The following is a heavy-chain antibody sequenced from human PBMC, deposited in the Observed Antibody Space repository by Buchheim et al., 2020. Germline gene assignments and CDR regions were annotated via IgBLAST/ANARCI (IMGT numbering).Heavy chain of an antibody. D-gene: IGHD5-24*01. Sequence: EVQLVESGGGLVQPGGSLRLSCAASGFSFSSCWMHWVRQTPGKGLLWVSRTNTDGTYTSYADSVKGRFTISRDNSRDMVDFEMNSLRAEDTAVYYCVSPGIRDGYDFDYWGQGT. V-gene: IGHV3-74*01. J-gene: IGHJ4*02. CDR1: GFSFSSCW. CDR2: TNTDGTYT. CDR3: VSPGIRDGYDFDY.